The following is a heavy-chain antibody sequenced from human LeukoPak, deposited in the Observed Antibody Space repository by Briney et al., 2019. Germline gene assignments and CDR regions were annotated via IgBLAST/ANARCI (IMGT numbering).Heavy chain of an antibody. Sequence: GGSLRLSCAASGFTFSSSAMSWVRQAPGKGLEWVSTISASGGSTYYAVSVKGRFTISRDDSENTLYLQMNSLRAEDTAVYYCAKGGGWFDPWGQGTLATVSS. CDR2: ISASGGST. D-gene: IGHD2-15*01. CDR3: AKGGGWFDP. J-gene: IGHJ5*02. V-gene: IGHV3-23*01. CDR1: GFTFSSSA.